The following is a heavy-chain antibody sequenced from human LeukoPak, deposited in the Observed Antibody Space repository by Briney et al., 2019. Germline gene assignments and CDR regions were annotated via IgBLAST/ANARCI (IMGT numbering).Heavy chain of an antibody. CDR1: GFTFSSYW. V-gene: IGHV3-7*01. Sequence: GGSLRLSCAASGFTFSSYWMSWVRQAPGKGLEWVANIKQDGSEKYYVDSVKGRFTISRDNAKNSLYLQMNSLRAEDTAVYYCAREGRSGWFGDLTYYMDVWGKGTTVTISS. D-gene: IGHD3-10*01. CDR3: AREGRSGWFGDLTYYMDV. CDR2: IKQDGSEK. J-gene: IGHJ6*03.